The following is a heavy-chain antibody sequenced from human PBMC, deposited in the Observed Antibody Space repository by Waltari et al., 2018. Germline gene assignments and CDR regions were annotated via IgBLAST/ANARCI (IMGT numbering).Heavy chain of an antibody. CDR2: ISSSSSYI. J-gene: IGHJ4*02. CDR1: GFTFSSYS. D-gene: IGHD6-6*01. CDR3: ARGGGSSSSGDY. Sequence: EVQLVESGGGLVKPGGSLRLSCAASGFTFSSYSMNWVRQAPGKGLEWVSSISSSSSYIYYADSVKGRFTISRDNAKNSLYLQMNSLRAEDTAVYYCARGGGSSSSGDYWGQGTLVTVSS. V-gene: IGHV3-21*01.